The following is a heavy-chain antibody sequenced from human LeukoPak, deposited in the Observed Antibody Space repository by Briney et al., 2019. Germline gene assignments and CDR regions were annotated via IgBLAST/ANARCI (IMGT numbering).Heavy chain of an antibody. V-gene: IGHV3-64*01. CDR2: ISSNGDST. J-gene: IGHJ4*02. D-gene: IGHD5-18*01. Sequence: GGSLRLSCAASGFTFNRYSMHWVRQAPGKGLEFVSAISSNGDSTYYANSVKGRFTVSRDNAKNSLYLQMNSLRDEDTAVYYCARAVDGYTYGYGYWGQGTLVTVSS. CDR1: GFTFNRYS. CDR3: ARAVDGYTYGYGY.